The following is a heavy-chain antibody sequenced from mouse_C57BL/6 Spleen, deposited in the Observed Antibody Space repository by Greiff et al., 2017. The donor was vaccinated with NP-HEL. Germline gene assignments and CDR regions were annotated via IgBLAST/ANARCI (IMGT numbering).Heavy chain of an antibody. J-gene: IGHJ3*01. D-gene: IGHD2-4*01. CDR2: FYPGSGSI. Sequence: VMLVESGAELVKPGASVKLSCKASGYTFTEYTIHWVKQRSGQGLEWIGWFYPGSGSIKYNEKFKDKATLTADKSSSTVYMELSRLTSEDSAVYFCARHEDDYSGFAYWGQGTLVTVSA. CDR1: GYTFTEYT. V-gene: IGHV1-62-2*01. CDR3: ARHEDDYSGFAY.